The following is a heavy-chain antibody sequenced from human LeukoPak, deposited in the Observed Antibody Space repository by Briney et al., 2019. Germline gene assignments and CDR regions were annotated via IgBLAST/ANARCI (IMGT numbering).Heavy chain of an antibody. CDR2: ISSSSSYI. D-gene: IGHD3-10*01. J-gene: IGHJ4*02. CDR3: AREKGLGSYGSGSYAEYDY. Sequence: PGGSLRLSCAASGFTFSSYSMNWVRQAPGKGLEWVSSISSSSSYIYYADSVKGRFTISRDNAKNSLYLQMNSLRAEDTAVYYCAREKGLGSYGSGSYAEYDYWGQGTLVTVSS. V-gene: IGHV3-21*01. CDR1: GFTFSSYS.